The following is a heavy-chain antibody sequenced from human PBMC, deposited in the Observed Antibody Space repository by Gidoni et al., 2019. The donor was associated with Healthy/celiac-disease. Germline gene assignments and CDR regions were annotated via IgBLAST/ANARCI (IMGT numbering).Heavy chain of an antibody. CDR1: GFTFSSYS. J-gene: IGHJ3*02. V-gene: IGHV3-21*01. D-gene: IGHD3-3*01. CDR3: ARASIFGVVIPDAFDI. Sequence: SQACAASGFTFSSYSMNWVRQAPGKGLEWVSSISSSSSYIYYADSVKGRFTIARDNAKNSLYLQMNSLRAEDTAVYYCARASIFGVVIPDAFDIWGQGTMVTVSS. CDR2: ISSSSSYI.